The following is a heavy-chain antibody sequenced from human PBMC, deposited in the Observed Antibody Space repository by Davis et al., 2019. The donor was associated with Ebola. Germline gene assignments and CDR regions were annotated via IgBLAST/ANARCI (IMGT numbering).Heavy chain of an antibody. Sequence: ASVKVSCKASGYTFTSYYLHWVRQAPGQGLEWMGIVNPSDGNTIYAPKFQGRVSMTTDTSTSTAYMELRSLRSDDTAVYYCARDKGYSSGWQTDYWGQGTLVTVSS. J-gene: IGHJ4*02. D-gene: IGHD6-19*01. CDR2: VNPSDGNT. CDR3: ARDKGYSSGWQTDY. V-gene: IGHV1-46*01. CDR1: GYTFTSYY.